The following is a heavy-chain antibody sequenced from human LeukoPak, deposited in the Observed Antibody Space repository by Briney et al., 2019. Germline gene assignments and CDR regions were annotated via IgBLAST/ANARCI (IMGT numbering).Heavy chain of an antibody. CDR2: ISGSGGST. CDR1: GFTFSSYA. J-gene: IGHJ6*03. V-gene: IGHV3-23*01. CDR3: AKVGGGDYYYYMDV. Sequence: GGSLRLSCAASGFTFSSYAMSWVRQAPGKGLEWVSAISGSGGSTYYAGSVKGRFTISRDNSKNTLYLQMSSLRAEDTAVYYCAKVGGGDYYYYMDVWGKGTMVTVSS. D-gene: IGHD3-16*01.